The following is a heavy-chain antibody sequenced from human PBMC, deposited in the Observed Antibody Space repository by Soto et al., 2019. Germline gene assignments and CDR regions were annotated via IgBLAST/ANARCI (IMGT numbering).Heavy chain of an antibody. D-gene: IGHD1-7*01. J-gene: IGHJ4*02. Sequence: GGSLRLSCAASGFTFRTYTMHWVRQAPGKGLEWVSVISYDGSNTYYADSVKGRFTISRDNSKSTLYLQVNSLRAEDTAVYYCARVRGGWNYYFDYWGQGALVTV. CDR3: ARVRGGWNYYFDY. V-gene: IGHV3-30-3*01. CDR2: ISYDGSNT. CDR1: GFTFRTYT.